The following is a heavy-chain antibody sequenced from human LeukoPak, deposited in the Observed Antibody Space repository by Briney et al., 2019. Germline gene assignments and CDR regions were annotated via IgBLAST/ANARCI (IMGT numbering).Heavy chain of an antibody. CDR3: TRSWIQLWTPAFDH. Sequence: GASVKVSCKASGYTFSGHYLHWVRQAPGQGLEWMGRINPNSGGTKYAQKFQNRVTMTSDTSVSTAYMELNGLRSDDTAIYYCTRSWIQLWTPAFDHWGQGTLVTVSS. D-gene: IGHD5-18*01. V-gene: IGHV1-2*06. CDR1: GYTFSGHY. J-gene: IGHJ4*02. CDR2: INPNSGGT.